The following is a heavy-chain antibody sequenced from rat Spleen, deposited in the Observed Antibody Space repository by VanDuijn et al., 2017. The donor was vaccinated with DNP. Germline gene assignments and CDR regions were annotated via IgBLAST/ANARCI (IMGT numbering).Heavy chain of an antibody. D-gene: IGHD1-11*01. Sequence: EVQLVESGGGLVQPGRSLKLSCAASGFTFSDYAMAWVRQAPKKGLEWVATISYDGSRTYYRDSVKGRFIISRDDAKSTLYLQMDSLRSEDTATYYCGRRTTEGFSFYFDYWGQGVMVTVSS. CDR2: ISYDGSRT. CDR1: GFTFSDYA. J-gene: IGHJ2*01. CDR3: GRRTTEGFSFYFDY. V-gene: IGHV5-7*01.